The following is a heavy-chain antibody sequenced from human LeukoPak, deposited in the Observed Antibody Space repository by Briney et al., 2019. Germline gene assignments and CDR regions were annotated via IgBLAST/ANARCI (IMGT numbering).Heavy chain of an antibody. V-gene: IGHV5-51*01. CDR2: IYPRDSNT. CDR1: GYSFTSHW. CDR3: ARHPIAAGGAYNWFDP. J-gene: IGHJ5*02. D-gene: IGHD6-13*01. Sequence: GESLKISCKGSGYGSGYSFTSHWIAWVRQMPGKGLEWMGIIYPRDSNTIYSPSFQGQVTISVDTSINTAYLQWISLKASDTANCARHPIAAGGAYNWFDPWGQGTLVTVSS.